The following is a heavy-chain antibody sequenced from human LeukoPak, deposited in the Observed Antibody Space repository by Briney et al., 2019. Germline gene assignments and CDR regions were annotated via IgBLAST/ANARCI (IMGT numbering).Heavy chain of an antibody. V-gene: IGHV4-4*09. D-gene: IGHD1-26*01. Sequence: SETLSLTCTVSGGSISSYYWNWIRQPPGKGLEWIGYIYTSGSTNYNPSLKSRVTISVDTSKNQFSLKLSSVTAADTAVYYCARHYYQPLLNWFDPWGQGTLVTVSS. J-gene: IGHJ5*02. CDR1: GGSISSYY. CDR3: ARHYYQPLLNWFDP. CDR2: IYTSGST.